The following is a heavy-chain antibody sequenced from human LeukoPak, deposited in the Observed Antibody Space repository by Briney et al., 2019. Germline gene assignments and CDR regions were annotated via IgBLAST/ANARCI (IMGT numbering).Heavy chain of an antibody. CDR1: GGSISSYY. J-gene: IGHJ3*02. CDR2: IYHSGST. V-gene: IGHV4-59*08. CDR3: ARLNYDFWSGYNYAFDI. Sequence: SETLSLTCTVSGGSISSYYWSWIRQPAGKGLEWIGSIYHSGSTYYNPSLKSRVTISVDTSKNQFSLKLSSVTAADTAVYYCARLNYDFWSGYNYAFDIWGQGTMVTVSS. D-gene: IGHD3-3*01.